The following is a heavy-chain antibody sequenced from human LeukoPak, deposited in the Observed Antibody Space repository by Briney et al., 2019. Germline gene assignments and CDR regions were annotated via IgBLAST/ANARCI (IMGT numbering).Heavy chain of an antibody. D-gene: IGHD2-15*01. CDR3: AKTAASMDV. J-gene: IGHJ6*03. CDR2: ISDSGSSI. V-gene: IGHV3-11*04. Sequence: KPGGSLRLSCAASGFTFSDYYMSWIRQAPGKGLEWVSHISDSGSSIYYADSVKGRFTISRDNAKNSLYLQMNSLRAEDTAVYYCAKTAASMDVWGKGITVTVSS. CDR1: GFTFSDYY.